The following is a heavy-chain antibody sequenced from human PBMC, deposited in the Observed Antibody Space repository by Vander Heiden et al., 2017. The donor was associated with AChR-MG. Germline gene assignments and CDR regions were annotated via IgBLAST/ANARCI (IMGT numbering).Heavy chain of an antibody. CDR1: GFTFSSYA. J-gene: IGHJ4*02. CDR2: ISGSGGST. Sequence: EVQLLESGGGLVQPGGSLRLSCAASGFTFSSYAMSWVRQAPGKGLEWVSAISGSGGSTYYADSVRGRFTISRDNSKNTLYLQMNSLRAEDTAVYYCAKGEGGSRGSSYFDYWGQGTLVTVSS. V-gene: IGHV3-23*01. D-gene: IGHD2-15*01. CDR3: AKGEGGSRGSSYFDY.